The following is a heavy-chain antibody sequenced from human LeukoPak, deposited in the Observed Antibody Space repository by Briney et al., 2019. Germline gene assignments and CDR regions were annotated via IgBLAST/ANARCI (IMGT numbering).Heavy chain of an antibody. Sequence: KFQGRVTMTRDTSINTAYMELSRLRSDDTAVHYCARGGVNNWFDPWGQGTLVTVSS. CDR3: ARGGVNNWFDP. V-gene: IGHV1-2*02. J-gene: IGHJ5*02. D-gene: IGHD1-26*01.